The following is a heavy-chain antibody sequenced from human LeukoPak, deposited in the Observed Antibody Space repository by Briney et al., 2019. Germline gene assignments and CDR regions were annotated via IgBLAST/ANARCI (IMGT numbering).Heavy chain of an antibody. Sequence: SETLSLTCTASGGSISSYYWSWIRQPPGKGLEWIGFIYYSGSTNYNPSLKSRVTISVDTSKNQFSLKLSSVTAADTAVYYCARHGSQRKYDFWSGPNWFDPWGQGTLVTVSS. V-gene: IGHV4-59*08. D-gene: IGHD3-3*01. CDR2: IYYSGST. CDR1: GGSISSYY. CDR3: ARHGSQRKYDFWSGPNWFDP. J-gene: IGHJ5*02.